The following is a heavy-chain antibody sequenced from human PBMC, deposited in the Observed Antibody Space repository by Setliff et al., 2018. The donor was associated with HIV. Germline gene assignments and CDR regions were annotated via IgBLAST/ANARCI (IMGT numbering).Heavy chain of an antibody. Sequence: GGSLRLSCAASGFTFSNYAMSWVRQAPGEGLEWVSVIHSGGSTYYADSVKGRFTISRDNAKNSLYLQMNSLRAEDTAVYYCARTMSGYSGLFDYWGQGTLVTVSS. V-gene: IGHV3-66*01. D-gene: IGHD5-12*01. CDR2: IHSGGST. CDR3: ARTMSGYSGLFDY. J-gene: IGHJ4*02. CDR1: GFTFSNYA.